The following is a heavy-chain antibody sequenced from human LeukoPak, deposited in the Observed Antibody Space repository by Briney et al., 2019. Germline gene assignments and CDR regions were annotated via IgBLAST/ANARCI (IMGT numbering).Heavy chain of an antibody. J-gene: IGHJ4*02. Sequence: SGTLSLTCAVSGGSISSSNWWSWVRQPPGKGLEWIGEIYHSGSTNYNPSLKSRVTISVDTSKNQFSLKLSSVTAADTAVYYCARLRSVPAAMRGGPSRDWGQGTLVTVSS. D-gene: IGHD2-2*01. V-gene: IGHV4-4*02. CDR1: GGSISSSNW. CDR3: ARLRSVPAAMRGGPSRD. CDR2: IYHSGST.